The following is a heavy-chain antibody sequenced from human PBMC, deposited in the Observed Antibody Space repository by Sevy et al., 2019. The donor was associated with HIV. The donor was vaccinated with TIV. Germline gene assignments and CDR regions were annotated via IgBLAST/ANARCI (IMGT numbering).Heavy chain of an antibody. Sequence: SETLSLTCTVSGASISSYYWSWIRQPPGKGLEWIGDIYYRGSTNYNPSLKSRVTMSVDTSKNQFSLKLSSVTAADTAVYYCARGPRDGGSFDYWGQGTLVTVSS. J-gene: IGHJ4*02. V-gene: IGHV4-59*01. D-gene: IGHD3-16*01. CDR2: IYYRGST. CDR3: ARGPRDGGSFDY. CDR1: GASISSYY.